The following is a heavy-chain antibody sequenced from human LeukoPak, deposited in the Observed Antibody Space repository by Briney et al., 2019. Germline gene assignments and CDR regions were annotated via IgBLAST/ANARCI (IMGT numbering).Heavy chain of an antibody. V-gene: IGHV6-1*01. CDR3: AREGNYDFWSGYYSSFYYYYGMDV. CDR1: GDSVSSNSVA. Sequence: SQTLSLTCAISGDSVSSNSVAWNWIRQSPSRGLEWLGRTYYRSKWYNDYAVSVKSRITINPDTSKNQFSLQLNSVTPEDTAVYYCAREGNYDFWSGYYSSFYYYYGMDVWGQGTTVTVSS. D-gene: IGHD3-3*01. J-gene: IGHJ6*02. CDR2: TYYRSKWYN.